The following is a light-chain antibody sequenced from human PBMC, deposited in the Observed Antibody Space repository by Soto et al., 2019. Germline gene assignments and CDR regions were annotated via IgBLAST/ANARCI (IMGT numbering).Light chain of an antibody. V-gene: IGKV3-15*01. CDR3: QQYNNWPRT. J-gene: IGKJ1*01. CDR2: GAS. Sequence: ETVMTQSPGTLSVSLGERATLSCRASQSVSIHLAWYQQKPGQAPRLLIYGASTRATGIPARFSGSGSGTEFTLTISSLQSEDFAVHYCQQYNNWPRTFGQGTKVDIK. CDR1: QSVSIH.